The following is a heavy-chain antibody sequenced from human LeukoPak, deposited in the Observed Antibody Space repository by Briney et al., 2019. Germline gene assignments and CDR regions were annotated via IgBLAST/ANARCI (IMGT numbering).Heavy chain of an antibody. D-gene: IGHD4-17*01. J-gene: IGHJ4*02. CDR3: ARGYNYGDYFDY. CDR2: INHSGST. Sequence: SETLSLTCAVYGGSFSGYYWSWIRQPPGKGLEWIGEINHSGSTNYNPSLKSRVTISVDTSKNQFSLKLSSVTAADTAVYYCARGYNYGDYFDYWGQGTLVTVSS. V-gene: IGHV4-34*01. CDR1: GGSFSGYY.